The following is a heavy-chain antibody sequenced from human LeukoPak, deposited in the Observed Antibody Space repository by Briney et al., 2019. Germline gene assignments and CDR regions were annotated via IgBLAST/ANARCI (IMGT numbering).Heavy chain of an antibody. D-gene: IGHD6-19*01. CDR1: GYTFTSYG. J-gene: IGHJ4*02. CDR2: INPNSGGT. CDR3: ARGDLKSGWYGY. Sequence: ASVKVSCKASGYTFTSYGISWVRQAPGQGLEWMGWINPNSGGTNYAQKFQGRVTMTRDTSISTAYMELSRLRSDDTAVYYCARGDLKSGWYGYWGQGTLVTVSS. V-gene: IGHV1-2*02.